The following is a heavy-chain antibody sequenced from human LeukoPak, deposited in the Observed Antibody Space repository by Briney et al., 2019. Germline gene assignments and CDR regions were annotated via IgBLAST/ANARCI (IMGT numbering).Heavy chain of an antibody. CDR3: ARAKPEQDAFDI. V-gene: IGHV3-48*04. D-gene: IGHD1/OR15-1a*01. J-gene: IGHJ3*02. CDR2: ISSSGSTI. Sequence: GGSLRLSCAASGFTFSSYSMNWVRQAPGKGLEWVSYISSSGSTIYYADSVKGRFTISRDNAKNSLYLQMNSLRAEDTAVYYCARAKPEQDAFDIWGQGTMVTVSS. CDR1: GFTFSSYS.